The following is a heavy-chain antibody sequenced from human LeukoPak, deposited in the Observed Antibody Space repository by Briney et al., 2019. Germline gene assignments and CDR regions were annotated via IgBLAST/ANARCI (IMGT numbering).Heavy chain of an antibody. CDR2: ISSSSSTI. Sequence: GGSLRLSCAASRFTFSSYSMNWVRQAPGKGLEWVSYISSSSSTIYYADSVKGRFTISRDNAKNSLYLQMNSLRAEDTAVYYCARVPSGCSGGSCYSDYYYYGMDVWGQGNTVTVSS. V-gene: IGHV3-48*01. J-gene: IGHJ6*02. CDR1: RFTFSSYS. D-gene: IGHD2-15*01. CDR3: ARVPSGCSGGSCYSDYYYYGMDV.